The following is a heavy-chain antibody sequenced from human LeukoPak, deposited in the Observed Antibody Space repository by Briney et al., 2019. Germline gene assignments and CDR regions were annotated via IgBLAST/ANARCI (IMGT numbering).Heavy chain of an antibody. V-gene: IGHV3-23*01. CDR1: GFXVSSNY. CDR3: AKVAPYGNYLFHY. CDR2: ISGSGGST. D-gene: IGHD1-7*01. J-gene: IGHJ4*02. Sequence: PGGSLRLSCAASGFXVSSNYISWVRQAPGKGLEWVSGISGSGGSTNYADSVKGRFTIARDNSKNTLYLQMNSLGAEDTAVYYCAKVAPYGNYLFHYWGQGNRVTVSS.